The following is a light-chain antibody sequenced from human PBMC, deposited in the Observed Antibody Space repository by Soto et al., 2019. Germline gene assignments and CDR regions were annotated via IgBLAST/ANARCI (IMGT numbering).Light chain of an antibody. V-gene: IGKV3-15*01. CDR1: QSVDNF. J-gene: IGKJ1*01. Sequence: EIVMTQPPATLSLSPGERATLSCRASQSVDNFLAWYQQKPGQAPRLLIYGASTRATGIPARFSGSGSGTEFTLTISSLQSEDFAVYYCQQYNNWPWTFGQGTKVDIK. CDR3: QQYNNWPWT. CDR2: GAS.